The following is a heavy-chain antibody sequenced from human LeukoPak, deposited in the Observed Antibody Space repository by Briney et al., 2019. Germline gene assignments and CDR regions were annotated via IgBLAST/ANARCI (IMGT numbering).Heavy chain of an antibody. Sequence: GGSLRLSCAGSGLTLSRSWMSWVRQAPGKGLQWVANIKEDESEKDYVDSVKGRFTISRDNAKNSLYLQMNSLRAEDTAVYYCAELGITMIGGVWGKGTTVTISS. CDR3: AELGITMIGGV. CDR2: IKEDESEK. D-gene: IGHD3-10*02. V-gene: IGHV3-7*01. J-gene: IGHJ6*04. CDR1: GLTLSRSW.